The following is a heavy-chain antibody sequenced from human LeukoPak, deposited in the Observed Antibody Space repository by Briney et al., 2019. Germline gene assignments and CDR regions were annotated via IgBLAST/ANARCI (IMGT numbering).Heavy chain of an antibody. CDR2: INSDGSRT. CDR1: GFTFSSYW. V-gene: IGHV3-74*01. Sequence: AGGSLRLSCAASGFTFSSYWMHWVRQAPGKGLVWVSRINSDGSRTNYADSVKGRFTISRDNAKNTLYLQMNSLRAEDTAVYYCARGQPYSSGWNYFDYWGQGTLVTVSS. D-gene: IGHD6-19*01. CDR3: ARGQPYSSGWNYFDY. J-gene: IGHJ4*02.